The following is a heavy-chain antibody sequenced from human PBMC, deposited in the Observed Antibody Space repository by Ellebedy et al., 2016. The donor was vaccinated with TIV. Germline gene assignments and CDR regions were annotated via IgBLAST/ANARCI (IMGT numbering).Heavy chain of an antibody. D-gene: IGHD3-10*01. Sequence: ASVKVSCXASGYTFTSYDINWVRQATGQGLEWMGWMNPNSGNTGYAQKFQGRVTMTRNTSISTAYMELSSLRSEDTAVYYCARSPAKVRGVINWYFDLWGRGTLVTVSS. CDR3: ARSPAKVRGVINWYFDL. CDR2: MNPNSGNT. J-gene: IGHJ2*01. CDR1: GYTFTSYD. V-gene: IGHV1-8*01.